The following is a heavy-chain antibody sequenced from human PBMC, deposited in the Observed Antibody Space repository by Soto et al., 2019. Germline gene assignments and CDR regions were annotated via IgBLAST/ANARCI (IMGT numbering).Heavy chain of an antibody. J-gene: IGHJ4*02. D-gene: IGHD3-22*01. CDR1: GFTFSSYD. V-gene: IGHV3-13*04. Sequence: GGSLRLSCSASGFTFSSYDMNWVRQGPGKGLEWVSAIGTAGDTNYAGSVKGRFTISRENAKNSLYLQMNSLRAGDTAIYVCARAIGPTLFDYWGQGALVTVSS. CDR2: IGTAGDT. CDR3: ARAIGPTLFDY.